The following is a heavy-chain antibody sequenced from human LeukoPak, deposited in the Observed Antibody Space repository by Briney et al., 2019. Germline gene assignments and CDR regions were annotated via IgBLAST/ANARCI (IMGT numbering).Heavy chain of an antibody. J-gene: IGHJ6*02. V-gene: IGHV4-39*07. CDR1: GGSISSGGYY. Sequence: PSETLSLTCTVSGGSISSGGYYWSWIRQPPGKGLEWIGEINHSGSTNYNPSLKSRVTISVDTSKNQFSLKLSSVTAADTAVYYCARTSIVVVPAAYSPKLYPERSNYYYGMDVWGQGTTVTVSS. CDR2: INHSGST. D-gene: IGHD2-2*01. CDR3: ARTSIVVVPAAYSPKLYPERSNYYYGMDV.